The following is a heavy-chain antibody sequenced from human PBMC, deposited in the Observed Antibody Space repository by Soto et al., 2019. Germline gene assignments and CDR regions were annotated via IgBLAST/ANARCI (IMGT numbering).Heavy chain of an antibody. V-gene: IGHV1-18*01. CDR2: ISAYNGNT. J-gene: IGHJ4*02. D-gene: IGHD5-12*01. CDR3: ARMRLKSGYDLDY. CDR1: GYTFTSYG. Sequence: ASVKVSCKASGYTFTSYGISWVRQAPGQGLEWMGWISAYNGNTNYAQKLQGRVTMNTDTSTSTAYMELRSLRSDVTAVYYCARMRLKSGYDLDYWGQGTLVTVSS.